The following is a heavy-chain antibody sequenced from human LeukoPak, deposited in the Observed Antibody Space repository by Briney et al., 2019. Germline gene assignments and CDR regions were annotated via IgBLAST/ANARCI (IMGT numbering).Heavy chain of an antibody. CDR1: GYTLTSYY. CDR3: ARATAAGRRLDY. CDR2: INPSGGST. Sequence: GASVRVSCKAPGYTLTSYYMHWVRQAPGQGLEWMAMINPSGGSTTYAQKFQGRVTMTRDTSTSTVYMELSSLRSDDTAVYYCARATAAGRRLDYWGQGTLVTVSS. V-gene: IGHV1-46*01. J-gene: IGHJ4*02. D-gene: IGHD6-13*01.